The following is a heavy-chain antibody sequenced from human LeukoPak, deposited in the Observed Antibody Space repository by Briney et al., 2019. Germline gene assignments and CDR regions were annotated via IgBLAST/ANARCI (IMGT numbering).Heavy chain of an antibody. J-gene: IGHJ4*02. Sequence: ASVKVSCKASGYTFNGYYKHWVRQAPGQGLEWMGWINPNSGGTNYAQKFQGRVTMTRDTSISTAYMELSRLRSDDTAMYHCARSSGWKYNIDYWGQGTLVIVSS. D-gene: IGHD6-19*01. CDR2: INPNSGGT. CDR1: GYTFNGYY. V-gene: IGHV1-2*02. CDR3: ARSSGWKYNIDY.